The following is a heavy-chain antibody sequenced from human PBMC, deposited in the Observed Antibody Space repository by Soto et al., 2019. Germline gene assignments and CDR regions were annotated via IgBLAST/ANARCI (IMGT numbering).Heavy chain of an antibody. CDR2: IRSKANNYAT. V-gene: IGHV3-73*01. Sequence: EVPLVESGGGLVQPGESLKLSCAVSGFTFSGSAMHWVRQASGKGLEWVGRIRSKANNYATAYAASVKGRFTISRDDSKNTAYLQMNSLKSEDTAVYYCKRGYGDYVRDYWGQGTLVTVSS. CDR1: GFTFSGSA. D-gene: IGHD4-17*01. J-gene: IGHJ4*02. CDR3: KRGYGDYVRDY.